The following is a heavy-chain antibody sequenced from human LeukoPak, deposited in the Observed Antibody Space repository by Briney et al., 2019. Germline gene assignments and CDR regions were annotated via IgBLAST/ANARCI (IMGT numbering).Heavy chain of an antibody. V-gene: IGHV4-59*01. Sequence: SETLSLTCTVSGGSIRSYYWSWIRQPPGKGLEWIGYIYYSGSTNYNPSLKSRVTISVDTSKNQFSLKLSSVTAADTAVYYCARDSDYGEYFDYWGQGTLVTVSS. D-gene: IGHD4-17*01. CDR2: IYYSGST. J-gene: IGHJ4*02. CDR3: ARDSDYGEYFDY. CDR1: GGSIRSYY.